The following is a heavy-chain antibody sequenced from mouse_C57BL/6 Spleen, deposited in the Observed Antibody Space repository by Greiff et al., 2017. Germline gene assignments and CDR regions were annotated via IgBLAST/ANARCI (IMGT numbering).Heavy chain of an antibody. D-gene: IGHD4-1*01. V-gene: IGHV1-69*01. CDR2: IDPSDSYT. Sequence: QVQLQQSGAELVMPGASVKLSCKASGYTFTSYWMHWVKQRPGQGLEWIGEIDPSDSYTNYNQKFKGKSTLTVDNSPSTAYMQLSSLTSEDSAVYNCASLGGAYWGQGTLVTVSA. CDR1: GYTFTSYW. J-gene: IGHJ3*01. CDR3: ASLGGAY.